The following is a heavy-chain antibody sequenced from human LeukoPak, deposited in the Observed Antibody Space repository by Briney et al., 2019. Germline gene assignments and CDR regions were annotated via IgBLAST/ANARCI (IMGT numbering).Heavy chain of an antibody. CDR1: GGTFSSYA. CDR3: ARPQSGYDFWSVSTFDY. CDR2: IIPIFGTA. Sequence: SVKVSCKASGGTFSSYAISWVRQAPGQGLEWMGRIIPIFGTANYAQKFQGRVTITTDESTSTAYMELSSLRSEDTAVYYCARPQSGYDFWSVSTFDYWGQGTLVTVSS. V-gene: IGHV1-69*05. D-gene: IGHD3-3*01. J-gene: IGHJ4*02.